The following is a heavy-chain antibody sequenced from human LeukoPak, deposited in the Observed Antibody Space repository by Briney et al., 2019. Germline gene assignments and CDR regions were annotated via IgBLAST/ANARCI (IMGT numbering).Heavy chain of an antibody. Sequence: GGSLRLTCAAPEFTFSRYAMTWVRQAPGKGLEWVSSITSRDGRTSYADSVKGRFTVSRDNSKNTLYLQMNYLRVEDTAVYYCARDRDYYNYFEYWGQGTLVTVSS. D-gene: IGHD3-10*01. V-gene: IGHV3-23*01. CDR3: ARDRDYYNYFEY. J-gene: IGHJ4*02. CDR1: EFTFSRYA. CDR2: ITSRDGRT.